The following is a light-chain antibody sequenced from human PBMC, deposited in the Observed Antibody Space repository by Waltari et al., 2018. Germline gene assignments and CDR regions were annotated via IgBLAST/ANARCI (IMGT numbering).Light chain of an antibody. CDR1: SSDVGAYKY. Sequence: QSALTQPASVSGSPGQSITLSCPGTSSDVGAYKYGPWYQQHPGKVPKPMIYEVSNRPSGVSNRFSGSKSGNTASLTISGLQAEDEADYYCSSFSSSSTVVFGGGTKLTVL. CDR2: EVS. CDR3: SSFSSSSTVV. V-gene: IGLV2-14*01. J-gene: IGLJ2*01.